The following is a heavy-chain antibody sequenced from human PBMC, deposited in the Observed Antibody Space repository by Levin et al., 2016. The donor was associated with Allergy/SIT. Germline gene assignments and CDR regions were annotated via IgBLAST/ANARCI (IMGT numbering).Heavy chain of an antibody. V-gene: IGHV4-39*01. CDR2: IYYSGST. CDR3: AETMGAIRY. Sequence: SETLSLTCTVSGGSISSSSYYWGWIRQPPGKGLEWIGSIYYSGSTYYKPSLKSRVTISVDTPKNQFYLKLSSVTAADTAVYYCAETMGAIRYWGQGTLVTVSS. D-gene: IGHD1-26*01. J-gene: IGHJ4*02. CDR1: GGSISSSSYY.